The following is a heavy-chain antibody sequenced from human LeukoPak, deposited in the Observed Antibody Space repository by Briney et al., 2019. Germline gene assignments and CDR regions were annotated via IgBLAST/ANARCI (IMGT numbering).Heavy chain of an antibody. Sequence: ASVKVSCKTSGYTFSGYYMHWVRQAPGQGLEWMGWINPYSGGTHYAQKFQGRVTMTRDKSIRTAYMELSRLTSDDTAVYYCARNIWFGESADAFDIWGQGTMVTVSS. J-gene: IGHJ3*02. CDR2: INPYSGGT. CDR1: GYTFSGYY. CDR3: ARNIWFGESADAFDI. V-gene: IGHV1-2*02. D-gene: IGHD3-10*01.